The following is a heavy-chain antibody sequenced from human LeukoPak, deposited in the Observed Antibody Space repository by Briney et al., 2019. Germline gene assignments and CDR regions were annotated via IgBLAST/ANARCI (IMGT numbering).Heavy chain of an antibody. CDR2: IYYSGST. V-gene: IGHV4-59*01. Sequence: SQTLSLTCTVSGGSISSYYWSWIRQPPGKGLEWIGYIYYSGSTNYNPSLKGRVTISVDTSKNQFSLKLNSVTAADTAVYYCARDRQSSGWYGGAFDIWGQGTMVTVSS. CDR1: GGSISSYY. CDR3: ARDRQSSGWYGGAFDI. J-gene: IGHJ3*02. D-gene: IGHD6-13*01.